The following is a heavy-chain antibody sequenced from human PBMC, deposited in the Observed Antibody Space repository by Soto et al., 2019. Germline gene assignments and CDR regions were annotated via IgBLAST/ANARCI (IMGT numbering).Heavy chain of an antibody. D-gene: IGHD2-2*01. CDR3: ARDTSLWISSCPDY. Sequence: PGGSLRLSCAASGFTFSSYAMHWVRQAPGKGLEWVAVISYDGSNKYYADSVKGRFTISRDNSKNTLYLQMNSLRAEDTAVYYCARDTSLWISSCPDYWGPGTLVTVSS. CDR1: GFTFSSYA. CDR2: ISYDGSNK. J-gene: IGHJ4*02. V-gene: IGHV3-30-3*01.